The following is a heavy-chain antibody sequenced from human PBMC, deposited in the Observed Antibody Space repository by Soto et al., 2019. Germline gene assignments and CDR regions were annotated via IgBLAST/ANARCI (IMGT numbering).Heavy chain of an antibody. Sequence: TSETLSLTSTFSGFSIRSGGYYWSWIRQHPGKGLEWIGYIYYSGSTYYNPSLKSRVTISVDTSKNQFSLKLSSVTAADTAVYYCARVPDYWGQGTLVTVSS. CDR3: ARVPDY. V-gene: IGHV4-31*03. J-gene: IGHJ4*02. CDR2: IYYSGST. CDR1: GFSIRSGGYY.